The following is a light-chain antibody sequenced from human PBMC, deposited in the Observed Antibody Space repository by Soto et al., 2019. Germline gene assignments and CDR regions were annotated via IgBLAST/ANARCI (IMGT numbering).Light chain of an antibody. CDR1: QSVSSSH. Sequence: EIVLTQSPGTLSLSPGERATLSCRASQSVSSSHLAWYQQKPGQAPRLLIYAASSRATGIPDRFSGGGSGTDFTLTISRLEPEDFAVYYCQQYGSSPPTFGQGTKVEIK. CDR2: AAS. V-gene: IGKV3-20*01. J-gene: IGKJ1*01. CDR3: QQYGSSPPT.